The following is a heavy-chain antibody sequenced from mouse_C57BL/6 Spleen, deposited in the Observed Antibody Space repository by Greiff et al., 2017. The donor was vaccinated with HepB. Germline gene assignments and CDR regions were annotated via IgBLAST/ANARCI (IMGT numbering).Heavy chain of an antibody. J-gene: IGHJ2*01. CDR3: ARRGPGSYYFDY. CDR2: IYPRSGNT. CDR1: GYTFTSYG. D-gene: IGHD2-2*01. Sequence: ESGAELARPGASVKLSCKASGYTFTSYGISWVKQRTGQGLEWIGEIYPRSGNTYYNEKFKGKATLTADKSSSTAYMELRSLTSEDSAVYFCARRGPGSYYFDYWGQGTTLTVSS. V-gene: IGHV1-81*01.